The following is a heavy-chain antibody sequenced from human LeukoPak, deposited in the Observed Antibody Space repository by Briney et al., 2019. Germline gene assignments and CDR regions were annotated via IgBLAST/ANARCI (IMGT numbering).Heavy chain of an antibody. J-gene: IGHJ3*02. CDR2: INANSGGT. V-gene: IGHV1-2*02. Sequence: ASVKVSCKASGYTFTGYYIHWVRQAPGQGPEWMGWINANSGGTNYGQKFQGRVTMTRDTSISTANMELSRLTSDDTAVYYCCITGTTANAFDIWGQGTMVTVSS. CDR1: GYTFTGYY. D-gene: IGHD1-7*01. CDR3: CITGTTANAFDI.